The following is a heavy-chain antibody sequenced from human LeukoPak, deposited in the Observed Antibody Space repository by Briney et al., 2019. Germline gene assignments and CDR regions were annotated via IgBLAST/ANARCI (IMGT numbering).Heavy chain of an antibody. CDR3: VREGYYGPGSSPTFYFDS. D-gene: IGHD3-10*01. V-gene: IGHV3-30*04. Sequence: GGSLRLSCVGSGFTFSTYVIHWVRQAPGKGLEWVGVVSFQPNVQYYADSAKGRFTISRDNSRSAVHLEMNSLRPDDTAVYYCVREGYYGPGSSPTFYFDSWGRGTLVTVSS. CDR2: VSFQPNVQ. CDR1: GFTFSTYV. J-gene: IGHJ4*02.